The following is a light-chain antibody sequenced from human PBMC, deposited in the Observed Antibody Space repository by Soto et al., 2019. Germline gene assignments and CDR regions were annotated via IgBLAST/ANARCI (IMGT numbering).Light chain of an antibody. J-gene: IGKJ3*01. CDR1: QRIGSY. CDR3: QQSYNTPLT. V-gene: IGKV1-39*01. Sequence: DIQMTQSPSSLSASVGDRITITCRASQRIGSYLNWLHQKPGEAPKLLIYTASSLQSGVPSRFNGSRSGTDFTLTITNLQPEDFGIYYCQQSYNTPLTFGPGTTVDIK. CDR2: TAS.